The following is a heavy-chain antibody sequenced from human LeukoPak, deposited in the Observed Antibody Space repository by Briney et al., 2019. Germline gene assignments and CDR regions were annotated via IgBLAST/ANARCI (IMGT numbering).Heavy chain of an antibody. D-gene: IGHD4-17*01. CDR1: GYTFTSYG. V-gene: IGHV1-18*01. Sequence: GASVKVSCKASGYTFTSYGISWVRQAPGQGLEWMGWISAYNGNTNYAQKLPGRVTMTTDTSTSTAYMELRSLRSDDTAVYYCAAHDYGDYPYYFDYWGQGTLVTVSS. CDR3: AAHDYGDYPYYFDY. J-gene: IGHJ4*02. CDR2: ISAYNGNT.